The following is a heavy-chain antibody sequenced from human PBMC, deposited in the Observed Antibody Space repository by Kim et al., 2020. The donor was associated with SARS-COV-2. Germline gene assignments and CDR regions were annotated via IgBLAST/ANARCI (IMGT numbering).Heavy chain of an antibody. Sequence: SETLSLTCAGYGGSFSGYYWSWIRQPPGKGLEWIGEINHSGSTNYNPSLKSRVTISVDTSKNQFSLKLSSVTAADTAVYYCARVPYYDILTGYYNRFDYWGQGTLVTVSS. CDR1: GGSFSGYY. J-gene: IGHJ4*02. CDR2: INHSGST. D-gene: IGHD3-9*01. V-gene: IGHV4-34*01. CDR3: ARVPYYDILTGYYNRFDY.